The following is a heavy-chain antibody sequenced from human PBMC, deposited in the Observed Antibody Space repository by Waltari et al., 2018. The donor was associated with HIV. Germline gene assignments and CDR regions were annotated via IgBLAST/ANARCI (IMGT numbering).Heavy chain of an antibody. CDR2: VWYDGKNK. CDR1: GFTFSRYG. J-gene: IGHJ4*02. D-gene: IGHD3-22*01. CDR3: ARTPYDTSGYCFDY. V-gene: IGHV3-33*01. Sequence: QVQLVESGGGVVQHGGSLRLSCAASGFTFSRYGMHWVRQAPGKGLEWLAVVWYDGKNKYYADSVKGRFTVSRDNSKNTLFLQMNSLRVDDTAVYYCARTPYDTSGYCFDYWGQGTLVTVSS.